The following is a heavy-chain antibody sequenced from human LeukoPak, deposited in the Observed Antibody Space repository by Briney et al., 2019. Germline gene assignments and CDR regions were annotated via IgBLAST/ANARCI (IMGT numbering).Heavy chain of an antibody. CDR2: IYYSGRT. J-gene: IGHJ3*02. Sequence: PSETPSLTCTAPGGSISSGAYYWGWIRPPPRKGPGGVGYIYYSGRTYYKPSLRSRVTISVDRSRNQFSLKLTSVTAADTAGYYCARHAEESFDAFDIWGQGTMVTVSS. D-gene: IGHD1-26*01. CDR1: GGSISSGAYY. V-gene: IGHV4-30-4*01. CDR3: ARHAEESFDAFDI.